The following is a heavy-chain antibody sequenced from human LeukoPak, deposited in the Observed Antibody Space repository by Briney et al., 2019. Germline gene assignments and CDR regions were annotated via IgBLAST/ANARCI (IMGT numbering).Heavy chain of an antibody. CDR1: GYTFTNDN. CDR2: MNPNNGNT. CDR3: ARVRSAYYDSSGLDY. J-gene: IGHJ4*02. Sequence: ASVKVSCKASGYTFTNDNINWVRQATGQGLEWMGWMNPNNGNTGYAQKFQGRVTMTRNTSISTAYMELSSLRSEDTAVYYCARVRSAYYDSSGLDYWGQGTLVTVSS. D-gene: IGHD3-22*01. V-gene: IGHV1-8*01.